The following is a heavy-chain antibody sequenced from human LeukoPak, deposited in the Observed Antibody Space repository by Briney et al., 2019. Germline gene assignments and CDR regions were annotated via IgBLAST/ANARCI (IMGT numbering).Heavy chain of an antibody. CDR1: GFTFSSYA. V-gene: IGHV3-30-3*01. D-gene: IGHD2-21*01. CDR3: ARDVVDYAKARPGDWFDP. J-gene: IGHJ5*02. Sequence: PGGSLRLSCAASGFTFSSYAMHWVRQAPGKGLEWVAVISYDGSNKYYADSVKGRFTISRDNAKNSLYLQMNSLRAEDTAVYYCARDVVDYAKARPGDWFDPWGQGTLVTVSS. CDR2: ISYDGSNK.